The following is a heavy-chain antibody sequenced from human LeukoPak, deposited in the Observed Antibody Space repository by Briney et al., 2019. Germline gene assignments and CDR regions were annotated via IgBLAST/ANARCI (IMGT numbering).Heavy chain of an antibody. Sequence: GASVKVSCKASGGTFSSYTISWVRQAPGQGLEWMGRIIPILGIANYAQKFQGRVTITADKSTSTAYMELSSLRSEDTAVYYCAATVTSFRGHYYHYMDVWGKGTTVTVSS. J-gene: IGHJ6*03. V-gene: IGHV1-69*02. CDR3: AATVTSFRGHYYHYMDV. CDR1: GGTFSSYT. D-gene: IGHD4-11*01. CDR2: IIPILGIA.